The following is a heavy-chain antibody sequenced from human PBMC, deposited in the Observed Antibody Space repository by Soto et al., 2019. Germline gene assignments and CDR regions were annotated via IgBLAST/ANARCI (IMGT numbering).Heavy chain of an antibody. J-gene: IGHJ6*02. CDR2: ISSNGGST. D-gene: IGHD3-22*01. CDR1: GFTFSSYA. Sequence: PGGSLRLSCSASGFTFSSYAMHWVRQAPGKGLEYVSAISSNGGSTYYADSVKGRFTISRDNSKNTLYLQMSSLRAEDTAVYYCVKNHYYDSSGYYRDYYYYGMDVWGQGTTVTVSS. CDR3: VKNHYYDSSGYYRDYYYYGMDV. V-gene: IGHV3-64D*08.